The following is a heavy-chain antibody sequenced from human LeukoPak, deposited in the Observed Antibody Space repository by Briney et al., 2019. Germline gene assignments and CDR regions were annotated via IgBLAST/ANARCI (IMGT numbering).Heavy chain of an antibody. CDR2: IYSSGNT. CDR3: ASRYYDGSGYQIGFDY. V-gene: IGHV4-59*01. J-gene: IGHJ4*02. D-gene: IGHD3-22*01. CDR1: GDSIRSYY. Sequence: SETLSLTCTVSGDSIRSYYWSWIRQPPGKGLEWIGYIYSSGNTNYSPSLKSRVTISLDTSKNQLSLKLSSVTAADTAVYYCASRYYDGSGYQIGFDYWGQGTLVIVSS.